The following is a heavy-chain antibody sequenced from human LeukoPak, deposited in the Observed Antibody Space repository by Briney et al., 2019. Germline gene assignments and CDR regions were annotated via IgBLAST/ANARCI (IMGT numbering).Heavy chain of an antibody. CDR3: ARASITMVRGDAFFAY. CDR1: GGSFSGYY. J-gene: IGHJ4*02. D-gene: IGHD3-10*01. Sequence: SETLSLTCAVYGGSFSGYYWSWIRQPPGKGLEWIGEINHSGSTNYNPSPKSRVTISVDTSKNQFSLKLSSVTAADTAVYYCARASITMVRGDAFFAYWGQGTLVTVSS. CDR2: INHSGST. V-gene: IGHV4-34*01.